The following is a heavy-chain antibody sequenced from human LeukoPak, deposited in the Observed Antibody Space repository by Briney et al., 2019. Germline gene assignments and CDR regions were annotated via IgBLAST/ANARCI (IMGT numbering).Heavy chain of an antibody. CDR3: ARGDRAAEEEEGHYFDY. CDR2: IYYSGST. D-gene: IGHD6-13*01. V-gene: IGHV4-31*03. J-gene: IGHJ4*02. Sequence: SQTLSLTCTVSGGSISGGGYYWSWIRQHPGKGLEWIGYIYYSGSTYYNPSLKSRVTISVDTSKNQFSLKLSSVTAADTAVYYCARGDRAAEEEEGHYFDYWGQGTLVTVSS. CDR1: GGSISGGGYY.